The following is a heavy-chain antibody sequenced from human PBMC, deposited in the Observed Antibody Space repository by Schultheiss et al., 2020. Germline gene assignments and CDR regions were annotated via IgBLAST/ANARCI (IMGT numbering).Heavy chain of an antibody. CDR3: ASSSGWYFQGGVDY. CDR1: GYMFASYP. Sequence: GGSLKISCKASGYMFASYPISWVRQAPGQGLEWMGWISVYNGDTKYVQKLQGRVIMTADTSTSTAYMEMRSLRSDDTAVYYCASSSGWYFQGGVDYWGQGTLVTVSS. V-gene: IGHV1-18*01. D-gene: IGHD6-13*01. CDR2: ISVYNGDT. J-gene: IGHJ4*02.